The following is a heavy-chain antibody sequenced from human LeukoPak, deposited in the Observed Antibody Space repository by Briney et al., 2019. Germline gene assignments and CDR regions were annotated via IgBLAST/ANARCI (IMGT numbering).Heavy chain of an antibody. CDR2: IYSDNT. CDR1: GFTVSSNS. V-gene: IGHV3-66*03. J-gene: IGHJ4*02. D-gene: IGHD4-17*01. CDR3: AKLHGDFLPAHY. Sequence: PGGSLRLSCTVSGFTVSSNSMSWVRQAPGKGLEWVSFIYSDNTHYSDSVKGRFTISRDSSKNTLVLQMNTLRVEDTALYYCAKLHGDFLPAHYWGQGTLVTVSS.